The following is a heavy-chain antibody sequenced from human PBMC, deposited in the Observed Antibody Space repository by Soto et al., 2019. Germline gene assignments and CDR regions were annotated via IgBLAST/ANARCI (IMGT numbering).Heavy chain of an antibody. CDR2: IDYSGST. CDR3: ARRPRVWFGELGYDDYYGMDG. V-gene: IGHV4-39*01. Sequence: QLQLQESGPGLVKPSETLSLTCTVSGGSIIGSSYYWGWIRQPPGKGLEWIGTIDYSGSTYYNPSLRSRVTIAGETSKNQFSMRLSSVTAADTAVYYCARRPRVWFGELGYDDYYGMDGWGQGTTVTVSS. J-gene: IGHJ6*02. D-gene: IGHD3-10*01. CDR1: GGSIIGSSYY.